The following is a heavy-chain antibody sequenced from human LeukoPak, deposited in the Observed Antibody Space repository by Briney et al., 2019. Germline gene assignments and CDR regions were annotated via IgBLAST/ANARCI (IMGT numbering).Heavy chain of an antibody. CDR3: ARVHRGYSYGRLDY. CDR1: GFTFSSYE. V-gene: IGHV3-48*03. CDR2: ISSSDNTI. Sequence: GGSLRLSCAASGFTFSSYEMNWVRQAPGKGLEWVSYISSSDNTIHYADSVKGRFTISRDNAKNSLYLEMNSLRDEDTAVYYCARVHRGYSYGRLDYWGQGTLVTVSS. D-gene: IGHD5-18*01. J-gene: IGHJ4*02.